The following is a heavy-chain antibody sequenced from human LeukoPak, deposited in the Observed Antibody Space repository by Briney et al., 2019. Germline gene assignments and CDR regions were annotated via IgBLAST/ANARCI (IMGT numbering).Heavy chain of an antibody. J-gene: IGHJ4*02. CDR2: INDRGST. Sequence: SETLSLTCTVSGDSVRSYYWSWIRQPPGQGLEWLGHINDRGSTNYNPSLQGRVTISIDTSKNQFSLKVNSVPAADTAVYYCARVRVSSGSHPWYFDYWGQGTLVTVSS. D-gene: IGHD3-22*01. CDR1: GDSVRSYY. CDR3: ARVRVSSGSHPWYFDY. V-gene: IGHV4-59*02.